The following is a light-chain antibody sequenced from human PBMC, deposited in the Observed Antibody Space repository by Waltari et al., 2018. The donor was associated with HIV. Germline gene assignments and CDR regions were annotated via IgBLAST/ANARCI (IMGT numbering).Light chain of an antibody. CDR3: GSYSSGSTLVI. CDR2: EVN. Sequence: QSALTQPASVSGSPGQSITISCTGTTSDVGDYDFVSWYRQTPGEVPKLMIYEVNKRPSVVSHRCSGSKSGNTASLTISGLQAEDEAEYYCGSYSSGSTLVIFGGGTKLTVL. CDR1: TSDVGDYDF. V-gene: IGLV2-14*01. J-gene: IGLJ2*01.